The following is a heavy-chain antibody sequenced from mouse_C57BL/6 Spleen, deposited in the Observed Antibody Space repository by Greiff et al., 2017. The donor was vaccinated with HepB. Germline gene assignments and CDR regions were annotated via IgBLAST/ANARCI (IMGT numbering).Heavy chain of an antibody. CDR1: GYTFTSYW. V-gene: IGHV1-64*01. D-gene: IGHD2-1*01. CDR3: ARDYGNYFAY. CDR2: IHPNSGST. Sequence: QVQLQQPGAELVKPGASVKLSCKASGYTFTSYWMHWVKQRPGQGLEWIGMIHPNSGSTNYNEKFKSKATLTVDKSSSTAYMQLSSVTSEDSAVYYCARDYGNYFAYWGQGTLVTVSA. J-gene: IGHJ3*01.